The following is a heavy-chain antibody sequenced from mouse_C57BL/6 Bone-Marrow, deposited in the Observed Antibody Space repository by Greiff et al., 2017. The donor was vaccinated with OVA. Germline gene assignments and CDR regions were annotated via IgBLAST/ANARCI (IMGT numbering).Heavy chain of an antibody. J-gene: IGHJ4*01. D-gene: IGHD1-1*01. CDR3: ARLAYYYGSSYYYAMDY. CDR2: IYPRSGNT. CDR1: GYTFTSYG. Sequence: QVQLQQSGAELARPGASVKLSCKASGYTFTSYGISWVKQRTGQGLEWIGEIYPRSGNTYYNEKFKGKATLTADKSSSTAYIELRSLTSEDSAVYFCARLAYYYGSSYYYAMDYWGQGTSVTVSS. V-gene: IGHV1-81*01.